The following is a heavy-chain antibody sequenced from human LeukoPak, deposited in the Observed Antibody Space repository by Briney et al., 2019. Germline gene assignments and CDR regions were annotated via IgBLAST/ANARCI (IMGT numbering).Heavy chain of an antibody. Sequence: GGSLRLSCAASGFTFSSYAMSWVRQAPGKGLEWVSAISGSGGSTYYADSVKGRFTISRDNSKNTLYLQVNSLRAEDTAVYYCAKYGYSYGGNYYGMDVWGQGITVTVSS. CDR1: GFTFSSYA. V-gene: IGHV3-23*01. D-gene: IGHD5-18*01. J-gene: IGHJ6*02. CDR3: AKYGYSYGGNYYGMDV. CDR2: ISGSGGST.